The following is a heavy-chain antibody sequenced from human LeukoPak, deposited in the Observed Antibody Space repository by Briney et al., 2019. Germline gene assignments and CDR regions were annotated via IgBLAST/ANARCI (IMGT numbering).Heavy chain of an antibody. Sequence: GGSLRLSCAASGFSISGYWMHWLRQVSGRGLVWVARIKGDGSSTTYADSVKGRFTISRDNAKNTQYLQMNGLRVDDTAVYYCAKILSGSYSAFDYWGQGTLVTVSS. J-gene: IGHJ4*02. D-gene: IGHD3-10*01. CDR3: AKILSGSYSAFDY. CDR2: IKGDGSST. V-gene: IGHV3-74*01. CDR1: GFSISGYW.